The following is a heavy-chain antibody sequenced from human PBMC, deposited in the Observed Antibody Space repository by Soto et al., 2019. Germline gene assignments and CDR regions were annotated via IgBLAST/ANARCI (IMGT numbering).Heavy chain of an antibody. D-gene: IGHD3-10*01. V-gene: IGHV4-34*01. J-gene: IGHJ6*02. CDR1: GGSFSGYY. Sequence: QVQLQQWGAGLLKPSETLSLTCGFFGGSFSGYYWTWIRQPPGKGLEWIGEIYHSGGTNYHPSLKSRVTISVDTSNNHFSLKLSSVTAADTAVYYCARGALVWFGAHDYYGMDVWGQGTTVTVSS. CDR2: IYHSGGT. CDR3: ARGALVWFGAHDYYGMDV.